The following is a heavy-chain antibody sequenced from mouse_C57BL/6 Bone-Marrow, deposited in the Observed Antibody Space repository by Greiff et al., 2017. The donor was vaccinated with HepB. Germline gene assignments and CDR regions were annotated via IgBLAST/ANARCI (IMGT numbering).Heavy chain of an antibody. V-gene: IGHV2-5*01. Sequence: VQRVESGPGLVQPSQSLSITCTVSGFSLTSYGVHWVRQSPGKGLEWLGVIWRGGSTDYNAAFMSRLSITKDNSKSQVFFKMNSLQADDTAIYYCAKMGDGNYWFAYWGQGTLVTVSA. D-gene: IGHD2-1*01. CDR2: IWRGGST. CDR3: AKMGDGNYWFAY. J-gene: IGHJ3*01. CDR1: GFSLTSYG.